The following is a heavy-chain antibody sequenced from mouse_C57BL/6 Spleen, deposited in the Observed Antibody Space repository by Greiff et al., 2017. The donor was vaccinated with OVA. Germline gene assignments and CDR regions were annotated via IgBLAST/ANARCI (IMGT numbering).Heavy chain of an antibody. CDR1: GFTFSSYA. CDR2: ISDGGSYT. V-gene: IGHV5-4*01. D-gene: IGHD3-3*01. CDR3: SRDRDEGGYFDY. J-gene: IGHJ2*01. Sequence: EVMLVESGGGLVKPGGSLKLSCAASGFTFSSYAMSWVRQTPEKRLAWVATISDGGSYTYYPDNVKGRFTISRDKAKNNLYLQMGQLKSEDTAMYYCSRDRDEGGYFDYWGQGTTLTVSS.